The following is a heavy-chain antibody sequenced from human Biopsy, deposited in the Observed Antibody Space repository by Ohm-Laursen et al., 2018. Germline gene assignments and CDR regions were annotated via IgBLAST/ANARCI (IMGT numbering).Heavy chain of an antibody. Sequence: SLRLSCAASGFNFNDYGMHWVRQAPGKGLEWVAGINWNSDIIGYVDSVRGRFTVSRDNGKNSLYLETNSLTPEDTAVYHCAREGAYADFRFPYYNGMDVWGPGTTVIVSS. CDR3: AREGAYADFRFPYYNGMDV. V-gene: IGHV3-9*01. CDR1: GFNFNDYG. CDR2: INWNSDII. D-gene: IGHD4-17*01. J-gene: IGHJ6*02.